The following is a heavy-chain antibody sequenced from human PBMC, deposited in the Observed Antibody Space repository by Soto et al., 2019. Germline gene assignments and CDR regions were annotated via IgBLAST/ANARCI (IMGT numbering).Heavy chain of an antibody. CDR1: GFTFSSYG. CDR2: VDSGSTSI. J-gene: IGHJ4*02. V-gene: IGHV3-48*04. D-gene: IGHD1-20*01. CDR3: AGDPLGINDLDY. Sequence: EVQLVESGGGLVQPGGSLRLSCVASGFTFSSYGVNWARQAPGKGLEWDTHVDSGSTSISYADSVKGRVTISRDNAKNSLFLQMNTVRVEDTAIYYCAGDPLGINDLDYWGQGTLVAVSS.